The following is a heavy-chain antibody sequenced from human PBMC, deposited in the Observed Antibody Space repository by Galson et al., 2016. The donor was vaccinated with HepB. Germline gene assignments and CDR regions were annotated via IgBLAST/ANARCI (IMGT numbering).Heavy chain of an antibody. D-gene: IGHD3-16*01. Sequence: SETLSLTCTVSGGSITSYYWSWIRQPPGKGLEWIGSINYRGSTNYNPSLKSRVTISMDTSKNQFSLKLSSVTAADTAMYYCARGDDYVWGSYYFDYWGQGTLVTVSS. CDR2: INYRGST. V-gene: IGHV4-59*01. J-gene: IGHJ4*02. CDR3: ARGDDYVWGSYYFDY. CDR1: GGSITSYY.